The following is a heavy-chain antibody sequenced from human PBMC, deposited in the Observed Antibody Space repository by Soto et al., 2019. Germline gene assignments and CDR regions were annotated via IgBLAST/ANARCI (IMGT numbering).Heavy chain of an antibody. J-gene: IGHJ4*02. CDR2: ISPNSGGT. Sequence: QVQLVQSGAEVKKSGASVRISFKASGCSFTGYYIHWVRQAPGQAFEWMGEISPNSGGTKHAQKFQGRVTMTRDTTIPSVYMDLSNLSPDDTAVYYCGKGRSGDGGSFYWGQGALVTVYS. V-gene: IGHV1-2*02. CDR3: GKGRSGDGGSFY. CDR1: GCSFTGYY. D-gene: IGHD1-26*01.